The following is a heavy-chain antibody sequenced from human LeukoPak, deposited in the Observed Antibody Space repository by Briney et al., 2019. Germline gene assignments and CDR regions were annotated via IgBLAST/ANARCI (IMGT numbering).Heavy chain of an antibody. D-gene: IGHD3-22*01. J-gene: IGHJ3*01. CDR3: ARGSYYYDSSGYYLP. CDR1: GGTFSSYA. CDR2: IIPIFGTA. V-gene: IGHV1-69*13. Sequence: ASVKVSCKASGGTFSSYAISWVRQAPGQGLEWMGGIIPIFGTANYAQKFQGRVTITADESTSTAYMELSSLRSDDTAVYYCARGSYYYDSSGYYLPWGQGTMVTVSS.